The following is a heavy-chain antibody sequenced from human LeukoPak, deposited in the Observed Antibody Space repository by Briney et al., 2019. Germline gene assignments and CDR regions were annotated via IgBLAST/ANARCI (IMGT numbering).Heavy chain of an antibody. V-gene: IGHV4-34*01. Sequence: PSETLSLTCAVYGGSFSDYYWSCIRQPPGKGLEWIGEIIHSGNTNYNPSLKSRVTIAVDTSKNQFSLKLSSVAAADTAVYYCARGKGSGNYRRAFDVWGQGTTVTVSS. CDR3: ARGKGSGNYRRAFDV. J-gene: IGHJ3*01. D-gene: IGHD4-11*01. CDR1: GGSFSDYY. CDR2: IIHSGNT.